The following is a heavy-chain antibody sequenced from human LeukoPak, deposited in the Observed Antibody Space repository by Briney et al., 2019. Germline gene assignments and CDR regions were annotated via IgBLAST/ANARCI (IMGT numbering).Heavy chain of an antibody. CDR3: ARVVAVGRDGYNYFTRRERVYYYYYYMDV. CDR1: GYTFTSYD. D-gene: IGHD5-24*01. V-gene: IGHV1-8*01. CDR2: MNPNSGNT. Sequence: ASAKVSCKASGYTFTSYDINWVRQATGQGLEWMGWMNPNSGNTGYAQKFQGRVTMTRNTSIGTAYMELSSLRSEDTAVYYCARVVAVGRDGYNYFTRRERVYYYYYYMDVWGKGTTVTVSS. J-gene: IGHJ6*03.